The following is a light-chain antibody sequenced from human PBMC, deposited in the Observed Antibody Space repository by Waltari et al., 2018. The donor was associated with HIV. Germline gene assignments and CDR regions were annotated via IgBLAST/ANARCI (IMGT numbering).Light chain of an antibody. Sequence: QSALTQPASVSGSPGQSITISCIGTSSDVGGYSLVSWYQHNPGKAPQLLIFEDTERPSGVSNRFSASKSGTPASLTISGLLAEDAADYYCCSYGGFTTYVFGSGTKVTVL. V-gene: IGLV2-23*01. CDR3: CSYGGFTTYV. CDR2: EDT. J-gene: IGLJ1*01. CDR1: SSDVGGYSL.